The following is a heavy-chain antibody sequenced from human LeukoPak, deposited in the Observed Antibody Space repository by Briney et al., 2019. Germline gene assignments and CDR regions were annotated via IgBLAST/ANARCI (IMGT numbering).Heavy chain of an antibody. J-gene: IGHJ4*02. D-gene: IGHD6-19*01. V-gene: IGHV3-23*01. Sequence: GGSLRLSCAASGFTFSSYAMGWVRQAPGKGLEWVSAISGSGGSTYYADSVKGRFTISRDNSKNTLYLQMNSLRAEDTAVYYCAKGGSGWYSARWGQGTLVTVSS. CDR2: ISGSGGST. CDR1: GFTFSSYA. CDR3: AKGGSGWYSAR.